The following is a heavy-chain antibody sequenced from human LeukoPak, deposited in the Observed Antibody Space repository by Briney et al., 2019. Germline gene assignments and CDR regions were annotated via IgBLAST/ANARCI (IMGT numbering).Heavy chain of an antibody. CDR3: AKQRSGVVVAATNY. D-gene: IGHD2-15*01. J-gene: IGHJ4*02. V-gene: IGHV3-23*01. CDR1: GFTFSSYA. CDR2: ISGSGGNT. Sequence: GGSLRLSCAASGFTFSSYAMSWVRQAPGKGLEWVSAISGSGGNTYYADSVKGRFTISRDNSQNTLYLQTNSLRAEDTAVYYCAKQRSGVVVAATNYWGQGTLVTVSS.